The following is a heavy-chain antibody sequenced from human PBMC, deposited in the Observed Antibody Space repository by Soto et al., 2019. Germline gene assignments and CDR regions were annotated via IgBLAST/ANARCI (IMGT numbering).Heavy chain of an antibody. CDR1: GGSFSGYY. CDR2: INHSGST. Sequence: SETLSLTCAVYGGSFSGYYWSWIRQPPGKGLEWIGEINHSGSTNYNPSLKSRVTISVDTSKNQFSLKLSSVTAADTAVYYCARLRTPRITMVRPYYYYRMDVWGQGTKVTVYS. V-gene: IGHV4-34*01. D-gene: IGHD3-10*01. CDR3: ARLRTPRITMVRPYYYYRMDV. J-gene: IGHJ6*02.